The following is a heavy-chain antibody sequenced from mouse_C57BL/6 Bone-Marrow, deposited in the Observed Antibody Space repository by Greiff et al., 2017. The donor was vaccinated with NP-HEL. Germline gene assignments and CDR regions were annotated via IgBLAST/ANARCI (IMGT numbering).Heavy chain of an antibody. CDR2: IYPRSGNT. D-gene: IGHD1-1*01. J-gene: IGHJ3*01. CDR3: AREAYYGSSYAWFAY. V-gene: IGHV1-81*01. CDR1: GYTFTSYG. Sequence: VKLQESGAELARPGASVKLSCKASGYTFTSYGISWVKQRTGQGLEWIGEIYPRSGNTYYNEKFKGKATLTADKSSSTAYMELRSLTSEDSAVYFCAREAYYGSSYAWFAYWGQGTLVTVSA.